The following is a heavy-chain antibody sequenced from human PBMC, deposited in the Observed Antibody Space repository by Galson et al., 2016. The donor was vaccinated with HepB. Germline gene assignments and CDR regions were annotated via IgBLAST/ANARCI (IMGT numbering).Heavy chain of an antibody. CDR1: GYSFASYW. Sequence: QSLSYFKNILYSLKISCKGSGYSFASYWIGWVRQMPGKGLEYMGITFPGDSDTTYSPSFQGQVTISVDKSISTAYLQWSSLEASDTAMYYCTRLRVFSAANYFYGMDVWGQGTTVTVSS. V-gene: IGHV5-51*01. CDR2: TFPGDSDT. D-gene: IGHD3-10*01. J-gene: IGHJ6*02. CDR3: TRLRVFSAANYFYGMDV.